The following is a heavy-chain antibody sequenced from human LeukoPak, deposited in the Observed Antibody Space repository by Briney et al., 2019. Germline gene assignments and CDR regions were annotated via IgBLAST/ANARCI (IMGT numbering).Heavy chain of an antibody. D-gene: IGHD6-6*01. CDR1: GGSFSGYY. Sequence: SETPSLTCAVYGGSFSGYYWSWIRQPPGKGLEWIGEINHSGSTNYNPSLKSRVTISVDTSKNQFSLKLSSVTAADTAVYYCARDLYSSSSKWFDPWGQGTLVTVSS. V-gene: IGHV4-34*01. CDR2: INHSGST. CDR3: ARDLYSSSSKWFDP. J-gene: IGHJ5*02.